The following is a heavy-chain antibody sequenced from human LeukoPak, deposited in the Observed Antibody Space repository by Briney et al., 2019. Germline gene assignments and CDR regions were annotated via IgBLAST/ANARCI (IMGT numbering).Heavy chain of an antibody. CDR3: AKAGGYCSSTSCYPFDY. CDR2: IRYDGSNK. V-gene: IGHV3-30*02. J-gene: IGHJ4*02. Sequence: GGSLRLSCAASGFTFSSYGMHWVRQAPGKGLEWVSFIRYDGSNKYYADSVKGRFTISRDNSKNTLYLQMNSLRAEATAVYYCAKAGGYCSSTSCYPFDYWGQGTLVTVSS. D-gene: IGHD2-2*01. CDR1: GFTFSSYG.